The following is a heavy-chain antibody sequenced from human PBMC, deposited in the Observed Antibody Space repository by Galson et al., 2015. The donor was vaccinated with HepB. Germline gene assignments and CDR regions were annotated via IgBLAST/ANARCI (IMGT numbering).Heavy chain of an antibody. J-gene: IGHJ6*02. CDR1: GFTLKNHS. D-gene: IGHD4/OR15-4a*01. V-gene: IGHV3-30-3*01. Sequence: SLRLSCAASGFTLKNHSMHWVCQAPGNGLEWISMMAYNGVTKYFADSLKGRFTISRDNSKNILYLLTNSLRTEDTAVYYCARGTTDSDFGYYYPLDVWGPGTTVTFSS. CDR3: ARGTTDSDFGYYYPLDV. CDR2: MAYNGVTK.